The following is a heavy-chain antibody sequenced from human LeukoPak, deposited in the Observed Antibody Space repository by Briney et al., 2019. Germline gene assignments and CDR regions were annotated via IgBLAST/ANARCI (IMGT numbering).Heavy chain of an antibody. CDR1: GYTFTGYY. CDR2: INPNSGGT. J-gene: IGHJ4*02. CDR3: ARSSGGYSSSEDY. Sequence: GASLKVSCMASGYTFTGYYMHWVRPAPGQGLEWMGWINPNSGGTNYAQKFQGRVTMTRDTSISTAYMELSRLRSDDTAVYYCARSSGGYSSSEDYWGQGTLVTVSS. V-gene: IGHV1-2*02. D-gene: IGHD6-13*01.